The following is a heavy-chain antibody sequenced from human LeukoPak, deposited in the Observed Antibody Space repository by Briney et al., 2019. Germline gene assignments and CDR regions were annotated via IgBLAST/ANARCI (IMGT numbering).Heavy chain of an antibody. Sequence: PGGSLRLSCAASGFTFSDYYMSWIRQAPGKGLEWVSYISSSSSYTNYADSVKGRFTISRDNAKNSLYLQMNSLRAKDTAVYYCAAERGSYGVGTHWGQGTLVTVSS. V-gene: IGHV3-11*03. D-gene: IGHD1-26*01. CDR3: AAERGSYGVGTH. CDR1: GFTFSDYY. CDR2: ISSSSSYT. J-gene: IGHJ4*02.